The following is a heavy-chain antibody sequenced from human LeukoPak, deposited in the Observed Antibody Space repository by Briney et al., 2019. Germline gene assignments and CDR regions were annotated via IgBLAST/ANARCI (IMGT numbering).Heavy chain of an antibody. Sequence: GRSLRLSCAASGFAFSTYSMHWVRQAPGMGLEWVSVIYSGGSTYYADSVKGRFTISRDNSKNTLYLQMNSLRAEDTAVYYCAWDDFWSGHDYWGQGTLVTVSS. V-gene: IGHV3-53*03. CDR2: IYSGGST. D-gene: IGHD3-3*01. CDR3: AWDDFWSGHDY. J-gene: IGHJ4*02. CDR1: GFAFSTYS.